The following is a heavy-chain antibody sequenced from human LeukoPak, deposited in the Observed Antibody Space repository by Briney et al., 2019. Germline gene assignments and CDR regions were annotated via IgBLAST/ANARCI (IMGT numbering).Heavy chain of an antibody. CDR1: VFSFGDYS. CDR2: IRSKAYGGTT. J-gene: IGHJ4*02. V-gene: IGHV3-49*04. D-gene: IGHD1-26*01. Sequence: GGSLTLSCTSSVFSFGDYSMTLVRQAPGKGLEWVGFIRSKAYGGTTEYAASVKGRFTISRDDSKSIAYLQMNSLKTEDTAVYHCASRSGRQWLPYFDYWGQGTLVTVSS. CDR3: ASRSGRQWLPYFDY.